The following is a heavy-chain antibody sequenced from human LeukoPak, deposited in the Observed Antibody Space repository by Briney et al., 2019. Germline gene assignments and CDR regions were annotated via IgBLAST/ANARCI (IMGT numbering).Heavy chain of an antibody. CDR3: ASGDGYNAPFDY. CDR1: GGTFSSYA. J-gene: IGHJ4*02. V-gene: IGHV1-69*13. D-gene: IGHD5-24*01. Sequence: ASVEVSCKASGGTFSSYAISWVRQAPGQGLEWMGGIIPIFGTANYAQKFQGRVTITADESTSTAYMELSSLRSEDTAVYYCASGDGYNAPFDYWGQGTLVTVSS. CDR2: IIPIFGTA.